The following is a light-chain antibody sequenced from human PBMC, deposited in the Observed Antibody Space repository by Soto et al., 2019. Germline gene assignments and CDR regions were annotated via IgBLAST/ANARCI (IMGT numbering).Light chain of an antibody. J-gene: IGLJ2*01. CDR3: SSYASGNNKG. Sequence: QSALTQPPSASGSPGQSLTISCTGTSSDVGAHNYVSWYQQNPGKAPKLMLYDVNKRPSGVPDRFSGSKSGNTASLTVSGHQAEDEADNYCSSYASGNNKGFRGGT. CDR1: SSDVGAHNY. CDR2: DVN. V-gene: IGLV2-8*01.